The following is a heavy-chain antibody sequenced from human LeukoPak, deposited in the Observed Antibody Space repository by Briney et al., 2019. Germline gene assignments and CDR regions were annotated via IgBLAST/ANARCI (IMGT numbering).Heavy chain of an antibody. D-gene: IGHD5-24*01. V-gene: IGHV3-7*01. CDR3: ARVGEMAARYYFDY. CDR1: GFTFSSYW. Sequence: SGGSLRLSRAASGFTFSSYWMSWVRQAPGKGLEWVANIKQDGSEKYYVDSVKGRFTISRDNAKNSLYLQMNSLRAEDTAVYYCARVGEMAARYYFDYWGQGTLVTVSS. CDR2: IKQDGSEK. J-gene: IGHJ4*02.